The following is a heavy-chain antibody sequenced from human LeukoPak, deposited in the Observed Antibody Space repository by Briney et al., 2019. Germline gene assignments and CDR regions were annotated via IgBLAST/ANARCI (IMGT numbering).Heavy chain of an antibody. CDR2: INPSGGST. J-gene: IGHJ6*03. Sequence: GASVKVSCKASGYTFTSYYMHWVRQAPGQGLEWMGIINPSGGSTSYAQKFQGRVTMITDTSTSTAYMELRSLRSDDTAVYYCARHHSSGWTGDYYYYYYYMDVWGKGTTVTVSS. CDR3: ARHHSSGWTGDYYYYYYYMDV. V-gene: IGHV1-46*01. D-gene: IGHD6-19*01. CDR1: GYTFTSYY.